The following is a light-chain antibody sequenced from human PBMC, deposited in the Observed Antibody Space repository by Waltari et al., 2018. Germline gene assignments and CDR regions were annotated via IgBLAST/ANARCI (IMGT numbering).Light chain of an antibody. Sequence: EIVLTQSPVILSVSPGERTTLSCRASQSITSNLAWYQQKPGQSPRLPIYGAAIRAAGIPARFSGSGSGTEFTLTISSLQSEDFAVYYCQQYNNWLPLTFGGGTKVEIK. V-gene: IGKV3-15*01. CDR2: GAA. CDR1: QSITSN. CDR3: QQYNNWLPLT. J-gene: IGKJ4*01.